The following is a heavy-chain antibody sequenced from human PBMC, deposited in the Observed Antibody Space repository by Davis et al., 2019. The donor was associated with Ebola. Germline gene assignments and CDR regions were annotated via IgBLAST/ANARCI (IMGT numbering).Heavy chain of an antibody. CDR3: ARLYGPGHYLNWYFNL. D-gene: IGHD3-10*01. CDR1: GYSFTNYW. CDR2: IYPGDSDT. J-gene: IGHJ2*01. V-gene: IGHV5-51*01. Sequence: GESLKISCKGSGYSFTNYWIAWVRQMPGKGLEWMGIIYPGDSDTRYSPSFQGQVIISADQSISTAYLQWNSLQASDTAVYYCARLYGPGHYLNWYFNLWGRGTLVTVSS.